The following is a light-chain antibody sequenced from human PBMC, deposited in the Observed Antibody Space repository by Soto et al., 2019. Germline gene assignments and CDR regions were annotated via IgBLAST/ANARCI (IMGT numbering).Light chain of an antibody. CDR1: QSVSTN. J-gene: IGKJ1*01. CDR2: SGF. V-gene: IGKV3-15*01. CDR3: QHYHNWPRT. Sequence: EVVLTQSPATLSVSPGERATLFCRASQSVSTNLAWYQQKPGQPPRLLFYSGFSHFAGLPARYGASGSGTEFPLTIDNLKPEEFACYYCQHYHNWPRTFRQGTRVEI.